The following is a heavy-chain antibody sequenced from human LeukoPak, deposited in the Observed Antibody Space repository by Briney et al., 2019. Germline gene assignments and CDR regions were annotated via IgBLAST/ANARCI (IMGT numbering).Heavy chain of an antibody. CDR3: AKDSGSQNTDFDY. CDR2: ISWNSGSI. V-gene: IGHV3-9*01. CDR1: GFPFDGYP. J-gene: IGHJ4*02. D-gene: IGHD1-26*01. Sequence: GTSLRLFCTASGFPFDGYPIHWDLQAPVHFLHLASGISWNSGSIGYADSVKGRFTISRDNAKNSLYLQMNSLRAEDTALYYCAKDSGSQNTDFDYWGQGTLVTVSS.